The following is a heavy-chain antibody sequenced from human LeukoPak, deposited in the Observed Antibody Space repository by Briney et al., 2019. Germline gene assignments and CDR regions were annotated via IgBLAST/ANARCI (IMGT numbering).Heavy chain of an antibody. V-gene: IGHV4-34*01. Sequence: PSETLSLTCAVYGGSFSGYYWSWIHQPPGKGLEWIGEINHSGSTNYNPSLKSRVTISVDTSKNQFSLKLSSVTAADTAVYYCARRGLRYSSGAAFDIWGQGTMVTVSS. CDR3: ARRGLRYSSGAAFDI. J-gene: IGHJ3*02. D-gene: IGHD6-25*01. CDR1: GGSFSGYY. CDR2: INHSGST.